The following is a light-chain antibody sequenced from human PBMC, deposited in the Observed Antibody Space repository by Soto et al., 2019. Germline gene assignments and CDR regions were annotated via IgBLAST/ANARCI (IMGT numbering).Light chain of an antibody. CDR1: QSISSS. CDR3: QQSYSTPRT. V-gene: IGKV1-39*01. J-gene: IGKJ1*01. Sequence: DIQMTQSPSSLSASVGDRVTITCRASQSISSSLNWYQQKPGKAPKLLIYAASSLQSGVPSRFSGSGSGTDFTLTISSLQPEDFATYYCQQSYSTPRTFGQGPKVDIK. CDR2: AAS.